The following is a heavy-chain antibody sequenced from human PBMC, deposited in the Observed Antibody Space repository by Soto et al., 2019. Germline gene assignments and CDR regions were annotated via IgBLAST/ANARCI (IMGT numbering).Heavy chain of an antibody. CDR1: GFTFNTFG. CDR2: ISSNSRTI. Sequence: GGSLRLSCAGSGFTFNTFGINWVRQAAGKGLEWVSYISSNSRTIYYADSVQGRFTVSRDNAQNPLYLQMNSLRSEDTAVYYCARVRSSTTSVYYYYMDLWGKGTTVTVSS. CDR3: ARVRSSTTSVYYYYMDL. D-gene: IGHD2-2*01. V-gene: IGHV3-48*01. J-gene: IGHJ6*03.